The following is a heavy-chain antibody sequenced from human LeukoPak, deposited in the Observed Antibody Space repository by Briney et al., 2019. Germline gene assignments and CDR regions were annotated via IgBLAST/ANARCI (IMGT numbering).Heavy chain of an antibody. CDR3: ARAETTVRAGGMDV. J-gene: IGHJ6*02. V-gene: IGHV3-66*01. Sequence: GGSLRLSCAVSGFTFSSYAMSWVRQAPGKGLEWVSVIYSGGSTYYADSVKGRFTISRDNSKNTLYLQMNSLRAEDTAVYYCARAETTVRAGGMDVWGQGTTVTVSS. CDR1: GFTFSSYA. D-gene: IGHD4-17*01. CDR2: IYSGGST.